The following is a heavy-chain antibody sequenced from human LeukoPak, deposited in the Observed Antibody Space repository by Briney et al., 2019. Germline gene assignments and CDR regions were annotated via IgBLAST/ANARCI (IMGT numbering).Heavy chain of an antibody. V-gene: IGHV1-69*04. Sequence: GASVKFSCKASGGTFSCYAISWVRQAPGQGLEWMGRIIPILGVAKYAQQFQGRVTITADKSTSTAYMELSSLRSEDTAVYYCARDQVPAAFVGYYYYYGMDVWGQGTTVTVSS. J-gene: IGHJ6*02. CDR3: ARDQVPAAFVGYYYYYGMDV. CDR1: GGTFSCYA. CDR2: IIPILGVA. D-gene: IGHD2-2*01.